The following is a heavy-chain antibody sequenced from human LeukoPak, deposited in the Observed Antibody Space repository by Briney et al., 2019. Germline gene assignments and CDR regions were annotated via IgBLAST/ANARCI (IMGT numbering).Heavy chain of an antibody. CDR1: GFTFSSYA. V-gene: IGHV3-7*01. D-gene: IGHD5-18*01. J-gene: IGHJ5*02. Sequence: GRSLRLSCAASGFTFSSYAMHWVRQAPGKGLEWVANIKQDGSENFYVDSVKGRFTISRDNAKNSLYLQMNSLRAEDTAVYYCARDSTGYGYEEWSWGQGTLVTVSS. CDR2: IKQDGSEN. CDR3: ARDSTGYGYEEWS.